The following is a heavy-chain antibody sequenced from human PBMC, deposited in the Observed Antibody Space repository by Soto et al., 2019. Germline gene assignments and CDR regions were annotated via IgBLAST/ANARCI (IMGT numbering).Heavy chain of an antibody. Sequence: QVQLVQCGAEFRKPGASVKVSCKGSGYSFSSYGINWVRQAPGQGLEWMGWINPYNGNRNYAQKFEDRVTMTTVTSANTAYMELRSLKSDDTATYYCARDRLRGYDNSGFYSWGQGTLVNVSS. J-gene: IGHJ5*01. V-gene: IGHV1-18*01. CDR1: GYSFSSYG. D-gene: IGHD3-22*01. CDR3: ARDRLRGYDNSGFYS. CDR2: INPYNGNR.